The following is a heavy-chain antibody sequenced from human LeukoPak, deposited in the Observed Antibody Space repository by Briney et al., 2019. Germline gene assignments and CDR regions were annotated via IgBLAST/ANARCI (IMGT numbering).Heavy chain of an antibody. CDR2: IYYSGST. CDR3: ARGLWFGEHYYFDY. V-gene: IGHV4-39*07. D-gene: IGHD3-10*01. Sequence: SQTLSLTCTVSGGSISSGGYYWSWIRQPPGKGLEWIGSIYYSGSTYYNPSLKSRVTISVDTSKNQFSLKLSSVTAADTAVYYCARGLWFGEHYYFDYWGQGTLVTVSS. CDR1: GGSISSGGYY. J-gene: IGHJ4*02.